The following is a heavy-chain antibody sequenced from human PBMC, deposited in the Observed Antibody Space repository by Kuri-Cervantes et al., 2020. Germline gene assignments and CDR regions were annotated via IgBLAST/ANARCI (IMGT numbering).Heavy chain of an antibody. J-gene: IGHJ4*02. CDR3: AKDIWVYCGGDCPFDY. CDR2: IDWRGGSA. CDR1: GFSFDDFA. D-gene: IGHD2-21*02. V-gene: IGHV3-20*04. Sequence: GGSLRLSCAAAGFSFDDFAMSWVRQVPGKGLEWVSGIDWRGGSADYADSVKGRFTISRDSAKNSLYLQMNSLRAEDTALYYCAKDIWVYCGGDCPFDYWGQGTLVTVSS.